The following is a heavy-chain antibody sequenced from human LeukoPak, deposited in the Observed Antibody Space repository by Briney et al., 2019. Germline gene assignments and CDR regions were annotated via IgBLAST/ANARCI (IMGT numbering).Heavy chain of an antibody. V-gene: IGHV3-21*01. Sequence: GGSLRLSCAASGFIFKTYSMAWVRQAPGKGLDWVSSITGTSGFLYYANSVRGRFTISRDNAKNSLYLQMNTLRAEDTALYYCARALEGAFDIWGQGTMVTVSS. CDR2: ITGTSGFL. J-gene: IGHJ3*02. CDR1: GFIFKTYS. CDR3: ARALEGAFDI.